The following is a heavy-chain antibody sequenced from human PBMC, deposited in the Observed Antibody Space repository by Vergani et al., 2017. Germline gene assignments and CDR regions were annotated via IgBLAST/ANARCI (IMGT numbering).Heavy chain of an antibody. CDR2: ISYDGDTT. CDR3: AKFPLNITTPDWVDF. V-gene: IGHV3-30*18. Sequence: HVQMVESGGGVVQPGRSLRLTCSVSGFRFSDYSMHWVRQAPGRGLEWVARISYDGDTTYYEHSVKGRFTISRDISKNTLFLQMHDLSVDDTAMYYCAKFPLNITTPDWVDFWGQGSLVTVSS. CDR1: GFRFSDYS. D-gene: IGHD3-3*01. J-gene: IGHJ4*02.